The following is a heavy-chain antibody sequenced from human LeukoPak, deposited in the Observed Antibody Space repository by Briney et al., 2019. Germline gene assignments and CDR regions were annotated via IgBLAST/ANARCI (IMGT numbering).Heavy chain of an antibody. CDR1: GGSISISGYY. D-gene: IGHD3-22*01. CDR2: IYYSGST. Sequence: KSSETLSLTCTVSGGSISISGYYGGWSRQPPGKGLEWIGSIYYSGSTYYNPSLKSRVIMSVDPSKNQFGIELAGVTGADPAFVSRASTRPVSGYYVGGVRWFDPWGQGTPVTASS. J-gene: IGHJ5*02. CDR3: ASTRPVSGYYVGGVRWFDP. V-gene: IGHV4-39*01.